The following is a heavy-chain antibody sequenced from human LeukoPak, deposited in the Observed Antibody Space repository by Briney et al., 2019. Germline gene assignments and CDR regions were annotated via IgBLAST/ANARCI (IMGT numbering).Heavy chain of an antibody. V-gene: IGHV4-59*01. CDR2: IYYSGSI. Sequence: SETLSLTCTVSGGSISSYYWSWIRQPPGKGLEWIGYIYYSGSINYNPSLKSRVTISVDTSKNQFSLKLSSVTAADTAVYYCARADWANYYDTSGYTSRSGYFDHWGQGTLVTVSS. D-gene: IGHD3-22*01. CDR3: ARADWANYYDTSGYTSRSGYFDH. J-gene: IGHJ4*02. CDR1: GGSISSYY.